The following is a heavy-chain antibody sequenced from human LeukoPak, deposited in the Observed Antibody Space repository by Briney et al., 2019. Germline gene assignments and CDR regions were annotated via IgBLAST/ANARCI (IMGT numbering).Heavy chain of an antibody. Sequence: PSETLSLTCTVSGGSISSYYWSWIRQPPGKGLEWIGYIYYSGSTNYNPSLKSRVTISVDTSKNQFSLKLSSVTAADTAVYYCARLWFGELFPSYWYFYLWGRGTLVTVSS. CDR3: ARLWFGELFPSYWYFYL. CDR1: GGSISSYY. CDR2: IYYSGST. J-gene: IGHJ2*01. V-gene: IGHV4-59*08. D-gene: IGHD3-10*01.